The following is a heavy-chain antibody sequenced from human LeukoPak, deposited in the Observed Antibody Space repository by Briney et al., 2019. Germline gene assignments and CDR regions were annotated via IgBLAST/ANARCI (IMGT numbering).Heavy chain of an antibody. CDR3: ARANGNYYDSSGYPDWYFDL. Sequence: ASVKVSCKASGYTFTSYYMHWVRQAPGQGLEWMGWINPNSGGTNYAQKFQGRVTMTRDTSISTAYMELSRLRSDDTAVYYCARANGNYYDSSGYPDWYFDLWGRGTLVTVSS. J-gene: IGHJ2*01. D-gene: IGHD3-22*01. CDR2: INPNSGGT. CDR1: GYTFTSYY. V-gene: IGHV1-2*02.